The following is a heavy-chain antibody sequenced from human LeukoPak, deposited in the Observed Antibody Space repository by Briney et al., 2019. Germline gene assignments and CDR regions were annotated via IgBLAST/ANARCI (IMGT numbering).Heavy chain of an antibody. CDR2: TFYTSKLYI. Sequence: SQTLSLACVISGDSFSSNGVAWNWIRQSPSRGLEWLGRTFYTSKLYIDYAVSVKSRITINPDTSKNQFSLHLNSVTPDDTAVYYCARGINSAFDIWDQVTLVTFSS. V-gene: IGHV6-1*01. J-gene: IGHJ3*02. CDR1: GDSFSSNGVA. CDR3: ARGINSAFDI. D-gene: IGHD2-15*01.